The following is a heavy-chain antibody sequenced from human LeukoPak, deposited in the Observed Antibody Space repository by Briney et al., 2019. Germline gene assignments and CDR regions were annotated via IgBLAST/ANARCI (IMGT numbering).Heavy chain of an antibody. Sequence: SVKVSCKASGGTFSSYAISWVRQAPGQGLEWMGRIIPILGIANYAQKFQGRVTITADKSTSTAYMELSSLRSEDTAVYYCARDPRGSGYEPDYFDYWGQGTLVTVSS. CDR1: GGTFSSYA. CDR3: ARDPRGSGYEPDYFDY. J-gene: IGHJ4*02. D-gene: IGHD5-12*01. V-gene: IGHV1-69*04. CDR2: IIPILGIA.